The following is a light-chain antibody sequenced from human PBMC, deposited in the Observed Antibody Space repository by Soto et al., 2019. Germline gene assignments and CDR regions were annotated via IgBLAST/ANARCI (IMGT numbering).Light chain of an antibody. Sequence: CYSGPSSDVGGYNYVSWYQQHPGKAPKLMIYDVSNRPSGVSNHFSGSKSGKTTSLTISGLQAKDEADYYCSSYTSSSTPLVFGTGTKVTVL. CDR2: DVS. CDR1: SSDVGGYNY. J-gene: IGLJ1*01. CDR3: SSYTSSSTPLV. V-gene: IGLV2-14*04.